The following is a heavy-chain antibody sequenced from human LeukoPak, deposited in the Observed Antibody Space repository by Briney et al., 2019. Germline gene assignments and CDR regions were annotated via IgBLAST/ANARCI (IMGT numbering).Heavy chain of an antibody. Sequence: SVKVSCKASGGTFSSYAISWVRQAPGRGLEWMGRIIPIFGTANYAQKFQGRVTITTDESTSTAYMELSSLRSEDTAVYYCARDGHNPPGYWGQGTLVTVSS. D-gene: IGHD5-24*01. J-gene: IGHJ4*02. CDR3: ARDGHNPPGY. CDR2: IIPIFGTA. CDR1: GGTFSSYA. V-gene: IGHV1-69*05.